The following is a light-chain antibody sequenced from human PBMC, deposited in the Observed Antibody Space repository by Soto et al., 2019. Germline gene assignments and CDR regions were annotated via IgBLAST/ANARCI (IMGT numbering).Light chain of an antibody. J-gene: IGKJ4*01. CDR3: QQANSFPLS. Sequence: DIQMTQSPSSVSASVGDRVSITCRASQGISSWLAWYQQKPGRAPKLLIYTGSSLQSGVTSRFSGTGSGTDFTLTSRSLQPEDVATYYCQQANSFPLSFGGGTKVEIK. CDR1: QGISSW. V-gene: IGKV1-12*01. CDR2: TGS.